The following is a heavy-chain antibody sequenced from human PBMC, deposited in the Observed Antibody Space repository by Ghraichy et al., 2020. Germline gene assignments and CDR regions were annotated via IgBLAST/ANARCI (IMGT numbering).Heavy chain of an antibody. CDR2: IIPILGVA. Sequence: SVKVSCKASGYTFSSYSIRWVRQAPGQGLEWMGRIIPILGVANYAQKFQGRVTITADESTSTAYMELSRLRSDDTAVYYCARDLSEAYAFCSGYYPCYWGQETLVTVYS. J-gene: IGHJ4*02. CDR1: GYTFSSYS. D-gene: IGHD3-3*01. CDR3: ARDLSEAYAFCSGYYPCY. V-gene: IGHV1-69*04.